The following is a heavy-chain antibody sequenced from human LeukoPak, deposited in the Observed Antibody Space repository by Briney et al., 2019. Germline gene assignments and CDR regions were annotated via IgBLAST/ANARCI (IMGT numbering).Heavy chain of an antibody. Sequence: GASVKVSCKASGYTFTSYAMNWVRQAPGQGLEWMGWINTNTGNPTYAQGFTGRFVFSLDTSVSTAYLQISSLKAEDTAVYYCAREGGVRGVIISSWFDPWGQGTLVTASS. CDR1: GYTFTSYA. CDR3: AREGGVRGVIISSWFDP. V-gene: IGHV7-4-1*02. CDR2: INTNTGNP. J-gene: IGHJ5*02. D-gene: IGHD3-10*01.